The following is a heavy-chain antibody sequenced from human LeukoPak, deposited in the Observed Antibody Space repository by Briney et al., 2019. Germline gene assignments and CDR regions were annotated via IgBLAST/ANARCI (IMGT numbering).Heavy chain of an antibody. CDR2: IYYSGST. CDR3: ARANYDSSGYDQTFDY. D-gene: IGHD3-22*01. Sequence: PSETLSLTCTVSGGSISSENVYGGWIRQPPGKGLEWIGSIYYSGSTYYNPSLKSRVTISVDTSKNQFSLKLSSVTAADAAVYYCARANYDSSGYDQTFDYWGQGTLVTVSS. V-gene: IGHV4-39*07. J-gene: IGHJ4*02. CDR1: GGSISSENVY.